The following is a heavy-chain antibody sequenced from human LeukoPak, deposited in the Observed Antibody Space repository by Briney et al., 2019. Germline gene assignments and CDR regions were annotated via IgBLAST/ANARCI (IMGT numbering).Heavy chain of an antibody. D-gene: IGHD3-16*01. CDR1: GFSFDTHG. CDR3: ARDVFADSSGGSFDF. Sequence: GGSLRLSCAASGFSFDTHGMHWVRKAPGKGLEWVAVIWYDGSKKYYADSVKGRFTISRDNSKKSLFLQMNSLRAEDTALYYCARDVFADSSGGSFDFWGQGTLVTVSS. CDR2: IWYDGSKK. J-gene: IGHJ4*02. V-gene: IGHV3-33*01.